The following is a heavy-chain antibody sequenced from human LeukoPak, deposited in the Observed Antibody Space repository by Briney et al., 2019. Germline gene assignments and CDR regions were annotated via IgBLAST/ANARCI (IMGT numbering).Heavy chain of an antibody. J-gene: IGHJ6*02. CDR1: GGSISSYY. CDR3: AREQVVYYGSGSYYNSYYYYGMDV. CDR2: IYTSGST. D-gene: IGHD3-10*01. Sequence: PSETLSLTCTVSGGSISSYYWSWIRQPAGKGLEWIGRIYTSGSTNYNPSLKSRVTMSVDTSKNQFSLKLSSVTAADTAVYCCAREQVVYYGSGSYYNSYYYYGMDVWGQGTTVTVSS. V-gene: IGHV4-4*07.